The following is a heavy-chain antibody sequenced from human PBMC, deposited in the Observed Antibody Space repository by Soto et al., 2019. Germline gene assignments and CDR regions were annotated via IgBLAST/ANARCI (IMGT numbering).Heavy chain of an antibody. CDR2: ISSSSSTI. J-gene: IGHJ6*02. CDR3: ARKDPDYGDFHGWEDV. Sequence: EVQLVESGGGLVQPGGSLRLCCAASGFTFSSYSMNWVRQAPGKGLEWVSYISSSSSTIYYADSVKGRFTISRDNAKNSLYLQMNSLRDEDTAVYYCARKDPDYGDFHGWEDVWGQGTTVTVSS. V-gene: IGHV3-48*02. D-gene: IGHD4-17*01. CDR1: GFTFSSYS.